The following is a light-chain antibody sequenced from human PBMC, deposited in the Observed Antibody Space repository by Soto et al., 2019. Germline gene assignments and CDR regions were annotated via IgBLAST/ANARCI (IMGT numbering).Light chain of an antibody. V-gene: IGLV1-51*01. Sequence: QSVLTQPPSVSAAPGQKVTISCSGSSFNIGNNFVSWYQHLPGTAPKLLIYDNDKRPSGIPDRLSGSKSGTSATLAITELQTGDEAHYYCASWDNSLSVIVFGGGTQLTVL. CDR2: DND. CDR3: ASWDNSLSVIV. J-gene: IGLJ7*01. CDR1: SFNIGNNF.